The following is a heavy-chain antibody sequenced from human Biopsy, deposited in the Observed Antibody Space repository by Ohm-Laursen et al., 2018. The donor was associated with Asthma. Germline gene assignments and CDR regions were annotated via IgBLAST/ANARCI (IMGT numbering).Heavy chain of an antibody. J-gene: IGHJ4*02. V-gene: IGHV3-53*01. CDR3: ARGDSSNWSHYYFDY. CDR1: GFAVSRDH. Sequence: GQTLSLTCAVSGFAVSRDHMFWVRQAPGKGLEWVSVIYSGGTSHTADSVRGRFTISRDYSKNTLYLQMHSLRAEDTAVYYCARGDSSNWSHYYFDYWGQGTLVTVSS. CDR2: IYSGGTS. D-gene: IGHD6-13*01.